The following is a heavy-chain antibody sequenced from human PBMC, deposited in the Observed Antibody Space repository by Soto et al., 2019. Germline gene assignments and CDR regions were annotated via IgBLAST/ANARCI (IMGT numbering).Heavy chain of an antibody. D-gene: IGHD4-4*01. V-gene: IGHV1-69*13. J-gene: IGHJ6*02. Sequence: SVKVSCKASGGTFSSYAISWVRQAPGQGLEWMGGIIPIFGTANYAQKFQGRVTITADESTSTAYMELSSLRSEDTAVYYCARDQPPTVTTYYYYGMDVWGQGTTVTVSS. CDR1: GGTFSSYA. CDR2: IIPIFGTA. CDR3: ARDQPPTVTTYYYYGMDV.